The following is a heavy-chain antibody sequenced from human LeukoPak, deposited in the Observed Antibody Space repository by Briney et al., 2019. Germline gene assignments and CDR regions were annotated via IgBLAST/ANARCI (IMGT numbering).Heavy chain of an antibody. CDR2: IYYSGST. CDR3: ARDRVYCSGGSCYSGWFDP. Sequence: SETLSLTCTVSGGSISSSSYYWGRIRQPPGKGLEWIGSIYYSGSTYYNPSLKSRVTISVDTSKNQFSLKLSSVTAADTAVYYCARDRVYCSGGSCYSGWFDPWGQGTLVAVSS. CDR1: GGSISSSSYY. D-gene: IGHD2-15*01. V-gene: IGHV4-39*07. J-gene: IGHJ5*02.